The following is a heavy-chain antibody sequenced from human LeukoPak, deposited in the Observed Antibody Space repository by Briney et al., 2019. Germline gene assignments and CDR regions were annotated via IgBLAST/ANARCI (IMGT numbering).Heavy chain of an antibody. CDR1: GFTFSSYS. D-gene: IGHD2-15*01. Sequence: GGSLRLSCAASGFTFSSYSMNWVRQAPGKGLEWVSYISSSSTIYYADSVKGRFTISRDNAKNSLYLQMNSLRAEDTAVYYCARDLAQLVGWGQGTLVTVSS. J-gene: IGHJ4*02. CDR3: ARDLAQLVG. V-gene: IGHV3-48*01. CDR2: ISSSSTI.